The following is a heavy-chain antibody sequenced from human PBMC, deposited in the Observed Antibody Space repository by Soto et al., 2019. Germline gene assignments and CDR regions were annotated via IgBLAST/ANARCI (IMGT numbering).Heavy chain of an antibody. V-gene: IGHV4-30-2*01. CDR2: IYHSGST. J-gene: IGHJ6*02. CDR1: GGSISSGGYS. Sequence: TLSLTCAVSGGSISSGGYSWSWIRQPPGKGLEWIGYIYHSGSTYYNPSLKSRVTISVDRSKNQFSLKLSSVTAADTAVYYCARSILAGYYYGMDVWGQGTTVTVSS. CDR3: ARSILAGYYYGMDV. D-gene: IGHD2-15*01.